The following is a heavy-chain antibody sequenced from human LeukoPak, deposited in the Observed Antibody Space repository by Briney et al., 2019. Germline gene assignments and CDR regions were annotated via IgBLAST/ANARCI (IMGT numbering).Heavy chain of an antibody. CDR3: ARLRRYYGSGYSFDY. J-gene: IGHJ4*02. CDR1: GGSISSSSYY. CDR2: IYYSGST. D-gene: IGHD3-10*01. Sequence: PSETLSLTCTVSGGSISSSSYYWGWIRQPPGKGLEWIGSIYYSGSTYYNPSLKSRVTISVDTSKNQFSLRLSSVTAAHTAVYYCARLRRYYGSGYSFDYWGQGTLVTVSS. V-gene: IGHV4-39*07.